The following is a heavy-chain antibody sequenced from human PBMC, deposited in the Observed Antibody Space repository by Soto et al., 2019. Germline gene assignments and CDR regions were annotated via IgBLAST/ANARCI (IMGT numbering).Heavy chain of an antibody. V-gene: IGHV4-61*01. CDR2: IYYSGST. Sequence: QVRLQESGPGLVKPSETLSLSCLVSGDSVGNGPYYWSWIRQSPGEGLVWIAYIYYSGSTNVNPSLESRGNISIDMSKNQFFLELRSVTAADAAVYFCARVGSSCHSGGCYYYYGLGVWGQGTTVAISS. D-gene: IGHD1-26*01. CDR1: GDSVGNGPYY. CDR3: ARVGSSCHSGGCYYYYGLGV. J-gene: IGHJ6*02.